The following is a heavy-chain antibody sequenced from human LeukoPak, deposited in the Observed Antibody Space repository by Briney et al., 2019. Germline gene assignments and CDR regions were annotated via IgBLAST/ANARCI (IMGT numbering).Heavy chain of an antibody. Sequence: ASVKVSCKASGYTFTSYGISWVRQAPGQGLEWMGWISAYNGNTNYAQKLQGRVTMTTDTSTSTAYMGLRSLRSDDTAVYYCARDYYDSRGYYSYYYYGMDVWGQGTTVTVSS. V-gene: IGHV1-18*01. J-gene: IGHJ6*02. CDR2: ISAYNGNT. CDR1: GYTFTSYG. D-gene: IGHD3-22*01. CDR3: ARDYYDSRGYYSYYYYGMDV.